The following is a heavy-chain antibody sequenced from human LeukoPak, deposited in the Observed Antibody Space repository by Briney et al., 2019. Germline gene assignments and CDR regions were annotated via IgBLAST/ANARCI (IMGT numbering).Heavy chain of an antibody. CDR3: ARWLQLIGYDY. V-gene: IGHV4-38-2*01. Sequence: NPSETLSLTCAVSGYSISSGYYWGWIRQPPGRGREWIGSIYHSGSTYYNPSLKSQVTISVDTSKNQFSLKLSSVTAADTAVYYCARWLQLIGYDYWGQGTLVTVSS. D-gene: IGHD5-24*01. J-gene: IGHJ4*02. CDR2: IYHSGST. CDR1: GYSISSGYY.